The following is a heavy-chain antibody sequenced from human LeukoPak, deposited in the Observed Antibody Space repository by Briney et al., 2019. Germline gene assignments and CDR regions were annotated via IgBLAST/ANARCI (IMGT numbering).Heavy chain of an antibody. CDR2: IILIFGST. D-gene: IGHD7-27*01. CDR3: ARGFSGPNWGKRYYDH. CDR1: GGALSGYA. V-gene: IGHV1-69*13. Sequence: SVKVSCKASGGALSGYAVTWVRLAPGQELEWMGGIILIFGSTNYAPKFEGRLTITADESTNTVYMELSSLRSEDTAVYFCARGFSGPNWGKRYYDHWGQGTPVTVSS. J-gene: IGHJ4*02.